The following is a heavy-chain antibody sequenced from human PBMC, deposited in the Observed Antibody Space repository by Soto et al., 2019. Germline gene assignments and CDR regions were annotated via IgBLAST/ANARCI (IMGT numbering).Heavy chain of an antibody. CDR3: ARMNSSGSGWFHP. V-gene: IGHV4-31*03. CDR2: FYSSGSI. D-gene: IGHD3-22*01. CDR1: CYSITAGGYY. Sequence: SETLSLTCFVSCYSITAGGYYWSWIRHHPGKGLEWIGSFYSSGSIIYNPSLRSRVSISGDTSSNQFSMSLTSVTAADTARYYCARMNSSGSGWFHPWGQGTLVTVSS. J-gene: IGHJ5*02.